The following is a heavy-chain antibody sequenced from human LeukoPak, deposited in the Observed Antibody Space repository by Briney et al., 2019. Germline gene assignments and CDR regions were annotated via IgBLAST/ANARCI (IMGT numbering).Heavy chain of an antibody. J-gene: IGHJ4*02. CDR3: ARYDVWGTYRAFDY. CDR1: GYSISSDYY. D-gene: IGHD3-16*02. CDR2: IYHSGST. V-gene: IGHV4-38-2*02. Sequence: SETLSLTCTASGYSISSDYYWGWIRQPPGKGLEWIGFIYHSGSTYYNPSLKSRVTISVDTSKNQFSPKLSSVTAADTAVYYCARYDVWGTYRAFDYWGQGTLVTVSS.